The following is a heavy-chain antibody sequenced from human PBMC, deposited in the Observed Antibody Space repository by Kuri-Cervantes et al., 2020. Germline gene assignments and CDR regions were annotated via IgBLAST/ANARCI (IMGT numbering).Heavy chain of an antibody. J-gene: IGHJ4*02. V-gene: IGHV1-69*10. CDR2: IIATLGTT. CDR1: GGTFSNYA. D-gene: IGHD6-19*01. Sequence: SVKVSCKASGGTFSNYAINWVRQAPGQGLEWMGGIIATLGTTIYPQKFQGRVTITRDTSASTAYMELSSLRSEDTAVYYCARDLGGGWYIIDYWGQGTLVTVSS. CDR3: ARDLGGGWYIIDY.